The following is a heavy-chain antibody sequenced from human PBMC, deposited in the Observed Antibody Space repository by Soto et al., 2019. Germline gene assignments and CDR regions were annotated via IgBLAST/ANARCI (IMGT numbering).Heavy chain of an antibody. CDR3: ARAYFWSGYYLDY. J-gene: IGHJ4*02. D-gene: IGHD3-3*01. CDR2: IYYSGST. V-gene: IGHV4-30-4*01. CDR1: GGSISSGDYC. Sequence: SETLSLTCTVSGGSISSGDYCWSWIRQPPGKGLEWIGYIYYSGSTYYNPSLKSRVTISVDTSKNQFSLKLSSVTAADTAVYYCARAYFWSGYYLDYWGQGTLVTVSS.